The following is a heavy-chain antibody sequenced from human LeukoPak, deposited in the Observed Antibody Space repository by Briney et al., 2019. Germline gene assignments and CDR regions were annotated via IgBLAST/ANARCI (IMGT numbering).Heavy chain of an antibody. CDR1: GYTFTGYY. D-gene: IGHD3-22*01. Sequence: ASVKVSCKASGYTFTGYYMHWVRQAPGQGLEWMGWINPNSGGTNYAQKFQGRVTMTRDTSISTAYMKLSRLRSDDTAVYYCARDAGYYDSSGYHYFDYWGQGTLVTVSS. V-gene: IGHV1-2*02. J-gene: IGHJ4*02. CDR2: INPNSGGT. CDR3: ARDAGYYDSSGYHYFDY.